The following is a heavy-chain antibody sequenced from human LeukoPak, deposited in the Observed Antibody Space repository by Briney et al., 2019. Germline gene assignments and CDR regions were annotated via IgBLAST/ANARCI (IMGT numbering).Heavy chain of an antibody. CDR3: AGGAAVAGTRGHAFDI. CDR1: GGTFSSYA. V-gene: IGHV1-69*01. D-gene: IGHD6-19*01. J-gene: IGHJ3*02. CDR2: IIPIFGTA. Sequence: GSSVKVSCKASGGTFSSYAISWVRQAPGQGLEWMGGIIPIFGTADYAQKFQGRVTITADESTSTAYMELSSLRSEDTAVYYCAGGAAVAGTRGHAFDIWGQGTMVTVSS.